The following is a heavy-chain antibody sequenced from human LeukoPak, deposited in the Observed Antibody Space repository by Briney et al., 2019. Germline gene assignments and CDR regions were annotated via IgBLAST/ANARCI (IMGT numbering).Heavy chain of an antibody. Sequence: GGSLRLSCAASGFTFSSYAMSWVRQAPGKGLEWVSAISGSGGSTYYADPVKGRFTISRDNSPNTVSLQVNNLRTDDTALYYCAKTSLSDASGHYYYMDVWGKGTTVTVSS. CDR2: ISGSGGST. D-gene: IGHD3-3*01. CDR1: GFTFSSYA. J-gene: IGHJ6*03. V-gene: IGHV3-23*01. CDR3: AKTSLSDASGHYYYMDV.